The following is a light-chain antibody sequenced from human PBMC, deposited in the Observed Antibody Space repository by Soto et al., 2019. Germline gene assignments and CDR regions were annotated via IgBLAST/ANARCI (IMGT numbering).Light chain of an antibody. V-gene: IGKV1-5*03. CDR3: QHYNSYSEA. J-gene: IGKJ1*01. CDR2: KAS. CDR1: QSISSY. Sequence: THSPSSMSASVGHRVTITCRASQSISSYLNWYQQKPGKAPKLLIYKASTLKSGVPSRFSGSGSGTEFTLTISSLQPDDFATYYCQHYNSYSEAFGQGTKVDIK.